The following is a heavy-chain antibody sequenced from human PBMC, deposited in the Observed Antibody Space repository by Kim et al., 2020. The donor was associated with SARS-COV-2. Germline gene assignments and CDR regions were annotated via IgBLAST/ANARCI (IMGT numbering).Heavy chain of an antibody. CDR2: I. J-gene: IGHJ4*02. V-gene: IGHV3-11*04. D-gene: IGHD3-10*01. CDR3: APLWFMGGFDY. Sequence: IYYADSGKGRFTISRDNAKNSLYLQMNSLRAEDTAVYYCAPLWFMGGFDYWGQGTLVTVSS.